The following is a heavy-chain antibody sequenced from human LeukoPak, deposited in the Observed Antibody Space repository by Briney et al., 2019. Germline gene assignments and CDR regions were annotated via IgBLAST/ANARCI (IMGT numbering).Heavy chain of an antibody. V-gene: IGHV3-21*01. CDR2: ISSSSSYI. CDR1: GFTFSSYS. Sequence: GGSLRLSCAASGFTFSSYSMNWVRQAPGKGLEWVSSISSSSSYIYYADSVKGRFTISRDNAKNSLYLQMNSLRAEDTAVYYCARDKEEFGELLSDYWGQGTLVTVSS. J-gene: IGHJ4*02. D-gene: IGHD3-10*01. CDR3: ARDKEEFGELLSDY.